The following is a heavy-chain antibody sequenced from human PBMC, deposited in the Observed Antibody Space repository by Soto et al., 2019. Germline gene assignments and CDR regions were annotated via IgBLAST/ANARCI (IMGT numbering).Heavy chain of an antibody. CDR1: GFTFSSYA. D-gene: IGHD4-17*01. V-gene: IGHV3-30-3*01. Sequence: ESGGGVVQPGRSLRLSCAASGFTFSSYAMHWVRQAPGKGLEWVAVISYDGSNKYYADSVKGRFTISGDNSKNTLYLQMNSLRAEDTAVYYCATGGDYLFDYWGQGTLVTVSS. CDR3: ATGGDYLFDY. J-gene: IGHJ4*02. CDR2: ISYDGSNK.